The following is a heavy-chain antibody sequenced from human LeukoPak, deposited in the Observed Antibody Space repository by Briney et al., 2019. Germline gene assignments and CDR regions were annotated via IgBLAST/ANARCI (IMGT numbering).Heavy chain of an antibody. J-gene: IGHJ4*02. Sequence: GGSLRLSCAASGFTFSSYDMHWVRQATGKGLEWVSAIGTAGDPYYPGSVKGRFNISRENAKNSLYLQMNSLRAGDTAVYYCARGRYSGYDYFIDYWGQGTLVTVSS. D-gene: IGHD5-12*01. CDR1: GFTFSSYD. V-gene: IGHV3-13*05. CDR2: IGTAGDP. CDR3: ARGRYSGYDYFIDY.